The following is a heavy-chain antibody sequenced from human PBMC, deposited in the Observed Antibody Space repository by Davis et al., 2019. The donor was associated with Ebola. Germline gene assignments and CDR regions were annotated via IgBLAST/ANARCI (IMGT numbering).Heavy chain of an antibody. Sequence: SETLSLTCTVSGGSISSGDYSWSWIRQPPGKGLEWIGYIFQSGNPYYNPSLRSRVTISVDTSKNQFSLKLSSVTAADTAVYYCARDGGIAAPPDYWGQGTLVTVSS. J-gene: IGHJ4*02. CDR3: ARDGGIAAPPDY. V-gene: IGHV4-30-2*01. D-gene: IGHD6-13*01. CDR1: GGSISSGDYS. CDR2: IFQSGNP.